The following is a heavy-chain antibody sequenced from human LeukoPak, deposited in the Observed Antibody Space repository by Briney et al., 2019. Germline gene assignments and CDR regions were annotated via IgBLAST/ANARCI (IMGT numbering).Heavy chain of an antibody. D-gene: IGHD5-18*01. CDR1: GFTFSSYW. Sequence: PGGSLRLSCAASGFTFSSYWMSWVRQAPGKGLEWVANIKQGGSEKYYVDSVKGRFTISRDNAKNSLYLQMNSLRAEDTAVYYCARVKAGYSYGYYYYYYMDVWGKGTTVTVSS. CDR2: IKQGGSEK. V-gene: IGHV3-7*01. J-gene: IGHJ6*03. CDR3: ARVKAGYSYGYYYYYYMDV.